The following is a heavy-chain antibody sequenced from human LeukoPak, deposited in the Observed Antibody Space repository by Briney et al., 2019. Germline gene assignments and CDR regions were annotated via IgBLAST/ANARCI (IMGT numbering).Heavy chain of an antibody. D-gene: IGHD3-16*01. CDR3: ARRGGSDY. Sequence: GGSLRLSCAASGFTFTNNWMTWVRQAPGKGLEWVANIKPDDSEIYYVASVKGRFTIPRDNAKNSLYLQMNSLRAEDTAVYYCARRGGSDYWGQGTLVTVSS. J-gene: IGHJ4*02. V-gene: IGHV3-7*01. CDR1: GFTFTNNW. CDR2: IKPDDSEI.